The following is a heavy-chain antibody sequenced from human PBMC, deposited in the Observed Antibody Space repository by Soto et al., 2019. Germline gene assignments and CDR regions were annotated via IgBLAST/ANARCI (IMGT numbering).Heavy chain of an antibody. D-gene: IGHD1-1*01. CDR1: GGSITSHNW. CDR2: VYHTGNT. Sequence: QVQLQESGPGLVNPSGTLSLTCAVSGGSITSHNWWSWVRQPPGKGLEWIGEVYHTGNTNYNPSLKSRVTISVDTSKNQFSLNLYSVTAADTAVYYCAKASGEAVITTWGLGTLVTVSS. CDR3: AKASGEAVITT. V-gene: IGHV4-4*02. J-gene: IGHJ1*01.